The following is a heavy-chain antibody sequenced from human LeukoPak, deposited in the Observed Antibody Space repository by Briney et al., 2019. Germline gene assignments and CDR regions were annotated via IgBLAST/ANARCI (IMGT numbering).Heavy chain of an antibody. CDR3: GTSRWSGVVDS. V-gene: IGHV3-74*01. J-gene: IGHJ5*01. CDR1: GFTFSSYW. D-gene: IGHD3-3*01. CDR2: IDRDGLRE. Sequence: PGGSLRLSCAASGFTFSSYWMSWVRQVPGKGLAWLSRIDRDGLREDYADSVRGRFTISRHNAKSTTYLQMNSLRAEDTAVYYCGTSRWSGVVDSWGQGTLVTVSS.